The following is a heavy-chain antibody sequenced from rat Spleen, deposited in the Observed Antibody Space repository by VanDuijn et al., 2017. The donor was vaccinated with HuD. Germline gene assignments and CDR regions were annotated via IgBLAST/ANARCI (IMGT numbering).Heavy chain of an antibody. D-gene: IGHD1-1*01. CDR3: TRGGYYRY. V-gene: IGHV5-22*01. CDR1: GFTYSDYV. Sequence: EVQLVESGGGLVQPGRSLNVSCVASGFTYSDYVMAWVRQAPTRGLEWVASIKFEDFTPYYRDSVMGRFTISRDPAQNTLYLQMNSLRSEDTATYYCTRGGYYRYWGQGVMVTVSS. CDR2: IKFEDFTP. J-gene: IGHJ2*01.